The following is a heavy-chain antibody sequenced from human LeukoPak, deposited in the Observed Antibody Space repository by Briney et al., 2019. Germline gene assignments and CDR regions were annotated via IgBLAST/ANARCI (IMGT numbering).Heavy chain of an antibody. V-gene: IGHV1-69*05. CDR1: GGTFSSYA. Sequence: ASVKVSCKASGGTFSSYAISWVRQAPGQGLEWMGGIIPIFGTANYAQKFQGRVTITTDESTSTAYMELSSLRSEDTAVYYCGIAVAGTRAFDIWGQGTMVTVSS. CDR3: GIAVAGTRAFDI. D-gene: IGHD6-19*01. CDR2: IIPIFGTA. J-gene: IGHJ3*02.